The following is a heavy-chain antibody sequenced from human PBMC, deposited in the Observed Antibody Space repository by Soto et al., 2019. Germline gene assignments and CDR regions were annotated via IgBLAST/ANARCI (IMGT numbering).Heavy chain of an antibody. J-gene: IGHJ3*02. V-gene: IGHV3-23*01. CDR3: AKDRMEYNSVWDPFDI. CDR2: IGGGDET. Sequence: GGPLRLCCATSGFTFNVYAMRWVRQAPGKGLEWVSSIGGGDETYYADSVKGRFTISRDDSKNMVFLQLTSLRAEDTAMYYCAKDRMEYNSVWDPFDIWGQGTMVTVSS. D-gene: IGHD1-20*01. CDR1: GFTFNVYA.